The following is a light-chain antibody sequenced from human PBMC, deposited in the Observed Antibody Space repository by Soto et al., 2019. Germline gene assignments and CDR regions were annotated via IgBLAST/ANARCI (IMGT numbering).Light chain of an antibody. Sequence: EIMLTQSPGTLSLSPGETATLSCRASQSISSNFLAWYQQKPGQAPRLLIFGASNRANGIPDRFSGSGSGTDFTLTISRLEPEDFAVFYCQQYGSSPLTFGRGTKVDIK. J-gene: IGKJ4*01. V-gene: IGKV3-20*01. CDR1: QSISSNF. CDR2: GAS. CDR3: QQYGSSPLT.